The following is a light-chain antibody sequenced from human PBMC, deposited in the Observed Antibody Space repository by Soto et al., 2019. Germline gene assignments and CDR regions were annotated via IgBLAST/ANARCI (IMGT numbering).Light chain of an antibody. Sequence: QSALTQPRSVSGSPGQSVTISCTGTSSDVGGYNCVSWYQQHPGKAPQLIIYDVTQRPSGVPDRFSGSKSVNTASLSISGLQAEDEADYYCCSHSASYTFVFGTGTKVTVL. J-gene: IGLJ1*01. CDR1: SSDVGGYNC. CDR2: DVT. CDR3: CSHSASYTFV. V-gene: IGLV2-11*01.